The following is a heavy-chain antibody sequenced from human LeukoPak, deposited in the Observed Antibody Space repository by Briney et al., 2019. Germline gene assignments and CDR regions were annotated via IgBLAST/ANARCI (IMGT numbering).Heavy chain of an antibody. CDR3: ARGPFWSGSTYYLDY. J-gene: IGHJ4*02. CDR2: INWNGGST. CDR1: GFTFDDFG. Sequence: RPGGSLRLSCAASGFTFDDFGMSWVRQAPGKGLEWVPGINWNGGSTGYADSVKGRFTISRDKAKNSLYLQMNSLRAEDTALYYCARGPFWSGSTYYLDYWGQGTLVTVSA. V-gene: IGHV3-20*04. D-gene: IGHD3-3*01.